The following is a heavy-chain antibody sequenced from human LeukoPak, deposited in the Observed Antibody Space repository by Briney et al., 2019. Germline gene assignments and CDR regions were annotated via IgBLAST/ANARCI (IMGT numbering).Heavy chain of an antibody. CDR2: FDPEDGET. D-gene: IGHD4-17*01. V-gene: IGHV1-24*01. CDR1: GYTLTELS. CDR3: ATDGDYDPSGWYFDL. J-gene: IGHJ2*01. Sequence: GASVMVSCKVSGYTLTELSMHWVRQAPGKGLEWMGGFDPEDGETIYAQKFQGRVTMTEDTSTDTAYMELSSLRSEDMAVYYCATDGDYDPSGWYFDLWGRGTLVTVSS.